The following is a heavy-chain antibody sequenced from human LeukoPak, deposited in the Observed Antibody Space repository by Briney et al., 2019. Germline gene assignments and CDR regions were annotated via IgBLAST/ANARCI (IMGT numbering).Heavy chain of an antibody. Sequence: GESLKISCKGSGNRFTNYWIGWVRQMPGKGLQWMGIIYPGDSDTTYSPSFQGQVTISADKSISTAYLQWSSLKASDTAMYYCATDSGKLLPPDSFDIWGQGTMVTVSS. D-gene: IGHD3-10*01. V-gene: IGHV5-51*01. CDR3: ATDSGKLLPPDSFDI. CDR2: IYPGDSDT. J-gene: IGHJ3*02. CDR1: GNRFTNYW.